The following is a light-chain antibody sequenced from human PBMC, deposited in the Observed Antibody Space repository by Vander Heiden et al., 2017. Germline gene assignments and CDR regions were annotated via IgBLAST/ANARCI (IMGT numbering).Light chain of an antibody. CDR1: QSLFFTAGVTY. V-gene: IGKV2-30*01. Sequence: DVVMTQSPLSPPVSFGQPAPISRRSGQSLFFTAGVTYLGWFQQRPGQSPRRLIYKVSNRDSGVPDRFSGSGSGTDFTLRISRVESEDVGFYYCMQGTHWPPTFGQGTKVEIK. CDR2: KVS. J-gene: IGKJ1*01. CDR3: MQGTHWPPT.